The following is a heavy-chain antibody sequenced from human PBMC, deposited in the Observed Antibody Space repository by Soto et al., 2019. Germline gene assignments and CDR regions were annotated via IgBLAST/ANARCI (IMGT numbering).Heavy chain of an antibody. V-gene: IGHV1-18*01. J-gene: IGHJ6*02. D-gene: IGHD3-16*01. Sequence: QVQLVQSRAEVKNPGASVKVSCKASGYSFTRYGIAWARQAPGQGLEWMGWINTYNGNTNYAHNLQGRVTLPTDPSTSTAYMELTSLRSNDTAIYYCAMVDVYVTPSPQDVWGQGTTVIVSS. CDR1: GYSFTRYG. CDR3: AMVDVYVTPSPQDV. CDR2: INTYNGNT.